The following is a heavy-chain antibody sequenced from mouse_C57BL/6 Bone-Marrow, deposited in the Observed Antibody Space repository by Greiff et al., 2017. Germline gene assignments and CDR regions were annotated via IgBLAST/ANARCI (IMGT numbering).Heavy chain of an antibody. Sequence: QVQPQQPGAEPVKPGALVKLSCKASGYTFPSYWMQRVKRRPGQGLEWIGEIAPSDSYTDYNQKFKGKATLTVDTSSRTAHIQLSSLTSEDSAVYYCGAVPLDYWGQGTTLTVSS. J-gene: IGHJ2*01. CDR3: GAVPLDY. V-gene: IGHV1-50*01. CDR2: IAPSDSYT. CDR1: GYTFPSYW.